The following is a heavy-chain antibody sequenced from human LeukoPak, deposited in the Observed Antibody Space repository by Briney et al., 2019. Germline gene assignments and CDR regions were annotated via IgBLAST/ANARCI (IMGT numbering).Heavy chain of an antibody. CDR3: AKDRGQLGASFDY. D-gene: IGHD6-6*01. J-gene: IGHJ4*02. CDR1: GFTFSSYG. CDR2: IWYGGSNK. V-gene: IGHV3-30*02. Sequence: GGSLRLSCAASGFTFSSYGMHWVRQAPGKGLEWVAVIWYGGSNKYYADSVKGRFTISRDNSKNTLYLQMNSLRAEDTAVYYCAKDRGQLGASFDYWGQGTLVTVSS.